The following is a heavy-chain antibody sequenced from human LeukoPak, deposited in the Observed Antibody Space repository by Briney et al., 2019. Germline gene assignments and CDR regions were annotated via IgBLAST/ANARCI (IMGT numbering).Heavy chain of an antibody. D-gene: IGHD3-16*01. Sequence: PSETLSLTCAVYGGSFSGYYWSWIRQPPGKGLEWTGEINHSGSTNYNPSLKSRVTISVDTSKNQFSLKLSSVTAADTAVYYCARHGDYYYGMDVWGQGTTVTVSS. CDR3: ARHGDYYYGMDV. J-gene: IGHJ6*02. V-gene: IGHV4-34*01. CDR1: GGSFSGYY. CDR2: INHSGST.